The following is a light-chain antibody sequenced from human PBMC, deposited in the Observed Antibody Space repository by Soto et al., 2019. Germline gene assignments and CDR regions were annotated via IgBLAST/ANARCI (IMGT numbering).Light chain of an antibody. Sequence: QSALTQPASVSGSPGQSITISCTGTNSDICGYNYVSWYQQHPGKAPKLIIYEVSKRPSGVPDRFSGSKSGNTASLTVSGLQAEDEAEYYCCSYAGSNTFTYVFGTGTKLTVL. V-gene: IGLV2-8*01. CDR3: CSYAGSNTFTYV. CDR1: NSDICGYNY. J-gene: IGLJ1*01. CDR2: EVS.